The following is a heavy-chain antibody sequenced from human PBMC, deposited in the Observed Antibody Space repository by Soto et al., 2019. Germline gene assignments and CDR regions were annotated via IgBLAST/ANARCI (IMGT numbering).Heavy chain of an antibody. CDR3: ARLTGHYGDYYYYGMDV. CDR2: IDPSDSQT. Sequence: GESLKISCKGSGYSFAGYWITWVRQKPGKGLEWMGRIDPSDSQTYYSPSFRGHVTISVTKSITTVFLQWSSLRASDTAMYYCARLTGHYGDYYYYGMDVWGQGTTVTVSS. V-gene: IGHV5-10-1*01. CDR1: GYSFAGYW. J-gene: IGHJ6*02. D-gene: IGHD4-17*01.